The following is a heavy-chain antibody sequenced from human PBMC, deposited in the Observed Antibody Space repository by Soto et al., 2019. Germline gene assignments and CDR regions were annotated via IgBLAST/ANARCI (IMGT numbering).Heavy chain of an antibody. D-gene: IGHD2-15*01. J-gene: IGHJ4*02. CDR1: GFTFSRFV. CDR3: AKGLVDCSGASCFD. Sequence: EVQLLESGGGFIQPGGFLRLSCAASGFTFSRFVMTWVRQAPGKGLQFVSCISGSGGDSYYADFVRGRSTISRDNSKNTLYLQMNSLRAEDTAVYYCAKGLVDCSGASCFDWGQGTLVTVSS. CDR2: ISGSGGDS. V-gene: IGHV3-23*01.